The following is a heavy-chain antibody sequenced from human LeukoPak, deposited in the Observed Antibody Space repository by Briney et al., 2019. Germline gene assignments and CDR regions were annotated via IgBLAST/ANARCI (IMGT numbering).Heavy chain of an antibody. J-gene: IGHJ4*02. CDR2: INRSGSHT. V-gene: IGHV3-21*01. D-gene: IGHD1-7*01. CDR3: ARERNNWNYEGFDY. CDR1: GFTLSSYS. Sequence: GGSLRLSCAASGFTLSSYSMNWVRQAPGKGLEWVSSINRSGSHTFYADSVKGRFTISRDNAKNSLHLQMNSLRVEDTAVYYCARERNNWNYEGFDYWGQGTLVTVSS.